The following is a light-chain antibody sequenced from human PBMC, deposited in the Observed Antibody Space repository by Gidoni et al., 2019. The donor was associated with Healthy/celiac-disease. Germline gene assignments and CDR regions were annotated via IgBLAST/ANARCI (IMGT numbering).Light chain of an antibody. Sequence: DIQITLSPSTLSVSVGDRVTITARATQSISICLVWYQKKPGKAPKLLIYKASSVERGVPSRFSGSGSGKEFTLTISSLQPDNFATYYCQQYNSYSLTFXGXTKVEIK. CDR1: QSISIC. V-gene: IGKV1-5*03. J-gene: IGKJ4*01. CDR2: KAS. CDR3: QQYNSYSLT.